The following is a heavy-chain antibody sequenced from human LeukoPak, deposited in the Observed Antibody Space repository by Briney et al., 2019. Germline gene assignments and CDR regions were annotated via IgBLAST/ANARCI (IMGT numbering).Heavy chain of an antibody. CDR2: ISGSGDST. D-gene: IGHD2-8*01. CDR1: GFTFSSYA. Sequence: EGSLRLSCAASGFTFSSYAMSWVRQAPGKGLEWVSAISGSGDSTYYADSVKGRFTISRDNSKNTLYLQTNSLRAEDTAIYYCAKDPWMLPHPEYFQDWGQGTLVVVSS. V-gene: IGHV3-23*01. CDR3: AKDPWMLPHPEYFQD. J-gene: IGHJ1*01.